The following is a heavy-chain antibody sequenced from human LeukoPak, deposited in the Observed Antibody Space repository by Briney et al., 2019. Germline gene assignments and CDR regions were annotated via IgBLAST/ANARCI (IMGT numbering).Heavy chain of an antibody. J-gene: IGHJ4*02. V-gene: IGHV3-30-3*01. D-gene: IGHD2-21*02. CDR2: ISYDGSNK. Sequence: GGSLRLSCAASGFTFSSYAMHWVRQAPGKGLEWVAVISYDGSNKYYADSVKGRFTISRDNSKNTLYLQMNSLRAEDTAVYYCARGTRYCGGDCYRRLDYWGQGTLVTVSS. CDR1: GFTFSSYA. CDR3: ARGTRYCGGDCYRRLDY.